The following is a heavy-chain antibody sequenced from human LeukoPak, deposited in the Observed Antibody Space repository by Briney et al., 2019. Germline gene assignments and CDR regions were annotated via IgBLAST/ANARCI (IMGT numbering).Heavy chain of an antibody. V-gene: IGHV4-34*01. CDR1: GGSFSGYY. D-gene: IGHD3-10*01. CDR3: ARHQTGLLYYGSGSHTAAFNL. J-gene: IGHJ3*01. Sequence: SETLSLTCAVYGGSFSGYYCSWIRQTPGKGLEWIGEINHGGSTSYNPSLKSRLTISVGSANNHFSLRVTSVTAADTAVYYCARHQTGLLYYGSGSHTAAFNLWGQGTRVTVSS. CDR2: INHGGST.